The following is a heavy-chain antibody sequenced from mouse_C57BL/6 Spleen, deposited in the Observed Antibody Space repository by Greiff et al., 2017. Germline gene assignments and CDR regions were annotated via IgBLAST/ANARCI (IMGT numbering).Heavy chain of an antibody. Sequence: QVQLKQPGAELVKPGASVKMSCKASGYTFTSYWITWVKQRPGQGLEWIGDIYPGSGSTNYNEKFKSKATLTVDTSSSTAYMQLSSLTSEDSAVYYCAIYYGYDAMDYWGQGTSVTVSS. CDR3: AIYYGYDAMDY. D-gene: IGHD2-1*01. CDR1: GYTFTSYW. CDR2: IYPGSGST. J-gene: IGHJ4*01. V-gene: IGHV1-55*01.